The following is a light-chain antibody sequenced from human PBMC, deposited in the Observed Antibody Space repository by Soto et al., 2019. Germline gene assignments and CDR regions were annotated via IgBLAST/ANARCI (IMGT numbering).Light chain of an antibody. J-gene: IGKJ1*01. Sequence: DIVMTQSPDSLAVSLGDRATINCKSSQSILFNSRNKTPTWYQQKPDQPPKLLIYWTSTRESGVPDRFSGSGSGTAFTLTIGSLQVEDVAVYYCQQYYSDPPTFGQGTKVEIK. CDR3: QQYYSDPPT. V-gene: IGKV4-1*01. CDR1: QSILFNSRNKT. CDR2: WTS.